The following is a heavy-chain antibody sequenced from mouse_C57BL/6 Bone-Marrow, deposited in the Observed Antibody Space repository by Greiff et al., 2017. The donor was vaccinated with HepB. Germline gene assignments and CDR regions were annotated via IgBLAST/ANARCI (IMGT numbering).Heavy chain of an antibody. J-gene: IGHJ4*01. CDR1: GFSFTSYA. D-gene: IGHD1-1*01. Sequence: QVQLKESGPGLVAPSQILSITCTVSGFSFTSYAISWVRQPPGKGLEWLGVIWTGGGTNYNSALKSRLSISKDNSKSQVFLKMNSLQTDDTARYYCARNGYGSSYYAMDYWGQGTSVTVSS. CDR3: ARNGYGSSYYAMDY. V-gene: IGHV2-9-1*01. CDR2: IWTGGGT.